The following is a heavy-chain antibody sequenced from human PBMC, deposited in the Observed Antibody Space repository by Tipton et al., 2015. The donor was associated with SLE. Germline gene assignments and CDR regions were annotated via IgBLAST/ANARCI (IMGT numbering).Heavy chain of an antibody. J-gene: IGHJ4*02. CDR1: GGSISSSSYY. D-gene: IGHD3-22*01. CDR3: ATGGGYYKFDY. V-gene: IGHV4-39*07. Sequence: TLSLTCTVSGGSISSSSYYWGWIRQPPGKGLDWIGSIYYSGSTYYNPSLKSRVTISVDTSKNQFSLKLSSVTAADTAVYYCATGGGYYKFDYWGQGTLVTVSS. CDR2: IYYSGST.